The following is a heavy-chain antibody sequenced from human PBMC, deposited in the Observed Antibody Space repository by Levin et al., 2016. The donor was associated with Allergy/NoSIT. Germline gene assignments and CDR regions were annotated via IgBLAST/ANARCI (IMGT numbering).Heavy chain of an antibody. CDR2: RIYSGVT. D-gene: IGHD2-21*02. CDR1: GGSISSADYY. Sequence: SETLSLTCSVSGGSISSADYYWSWIRQPPGKELEWIGHRIYSGVTDYNPSLKSRVSTSVDPAKNDFSLMLTSVTAADTAVYYCAGGPRHCGDDWCYPGAINIWGQGTMVTVSS. V-gene: IGHV4-61*03. CDR3: AGGPRHCGDDWCYPGAINI. J-gene: IGHJ3*02.